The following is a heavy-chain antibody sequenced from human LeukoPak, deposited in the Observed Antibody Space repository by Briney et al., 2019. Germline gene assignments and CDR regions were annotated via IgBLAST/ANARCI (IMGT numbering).Heavy chain of an antibody. Sequence: ASVKVSCKASGYTFTGYYMDWVRQAPGQGLEWMGWINPNSGGTNYAQKFQGRVTMTTDTSISTAYMELSRLRSDDTAVYYCAREAVAGTQPDYWGQGTLVTVSS. CDR1: GYTFTGYY. V-gene: IGHV1-2*02. D-gene: IGHD6-19*01. CDR2: INPNSGGT. CDR3: AREAVAGTQPDY. J-gene: IGHJ4*02.